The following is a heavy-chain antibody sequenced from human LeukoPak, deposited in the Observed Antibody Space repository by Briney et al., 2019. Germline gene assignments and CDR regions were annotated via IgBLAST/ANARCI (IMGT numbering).Heavy chain of an antibody. J-gene: IGHJ4*02. CDR3: AREGIAAADPDY. CDR2: ISSSSSYI. CDR1: GFTFSSYS. Sequence: WGSLRLSCAASGFTFSSYSMNWVRQAPGKGLEWVSSISSSSSYIYYADSVKGRFTISRDNAKNSLYLQMNSLRAEDTAVYYCAREGIAAADPDYWGQGTLVTVSS. D-gene: IGHD6-13*01. V-gene: IGHV3-21*01.